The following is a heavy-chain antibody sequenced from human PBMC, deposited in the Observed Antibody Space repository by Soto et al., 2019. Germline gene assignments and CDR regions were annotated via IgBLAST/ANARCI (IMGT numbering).Heavy chain of an antibody. J-gene: IGHJ6*02. CDR3: AGSQALGYCSSTSCYSTYYYYGMDV. Sequence: QVQLQESGPGLVKPSETLSLTCTVSGGSISSYYWSWIRQPPGKGLEWIGYIYYSGSTNYNPSLKRRVTISVDTSKNQFSLKLSSVTAADTAVYYCAGSQALGYCSSTSCYSTYYYYGMDVWGQGTTVTVSS. CDR1: GGSISSYY. V-gene: IGHV4-59*01. CDR2: IYYSGST. D-gene: IGHD2-2*01.